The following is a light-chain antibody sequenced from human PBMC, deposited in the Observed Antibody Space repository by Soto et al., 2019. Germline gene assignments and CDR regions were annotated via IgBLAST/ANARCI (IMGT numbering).Light chain of an antibody. Sequence: DIVMTQSPDSLAVSLGERATINCKSSQSVLYSSNNKNYLAWYQQKPGQPPKLLIYWASTRESGVPDRFSGSGSGTDFTITISSLQAEDVAVYYCQKYYSTPSTFGHGTKVDN. J-gene: IGKJ3*01. CDR1: QSVLYSSNNKNY. V-gene: IGKV4-1*01. CDR3: QKYYSTPST. CDR2: WAS.